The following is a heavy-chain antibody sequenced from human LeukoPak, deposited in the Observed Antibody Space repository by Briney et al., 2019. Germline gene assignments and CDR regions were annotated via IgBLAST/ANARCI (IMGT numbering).Heavy chain of an antibody. V-gene: IGHV3-33*01. CDR3: TRDRAVTHFDY. Sequence: PGRSLRLSCAASGFTFGSYGMHWVRQAPGKGLEWVALIWLDGSNKYYADSVKGRFTISRDNSKNTLYLQMNSLRAEDTAVYYCTRDRAVTHFDYWGQGTLVTVSS. D-gene: IGHD5-18*01. J-gene: IGHJ4*02. CDR1: GFTFGSYG. CDR2: IWLDGSNK.